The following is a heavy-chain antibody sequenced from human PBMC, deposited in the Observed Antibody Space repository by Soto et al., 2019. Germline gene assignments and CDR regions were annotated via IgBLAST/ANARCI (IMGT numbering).Heavy chain of an antibody. Sequence: QVQLVESGGGVVQPGRSLRLSCAASGFTFSSYGMHWVRQAPGKGLEWVAVIWYDGSNKYYADSVKGRFTISRDNSKNTLYLQMNSLRAEDTAVYYCARDPYWNWNEGGYFDYWGQGTLVTVSS. CDR3: ARDPYWNWNEGGYFDY. J-gene: IGHJ4*02. CDR1: GFTFSSYG. D-gene: IGHD1-1*01. V-gene: IGHV3-33*01. CDR2: IWYDGSNK.